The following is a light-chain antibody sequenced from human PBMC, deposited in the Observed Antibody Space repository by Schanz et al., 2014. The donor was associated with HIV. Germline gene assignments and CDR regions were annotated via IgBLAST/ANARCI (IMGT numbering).Light chain of an antibody. CDR3: SSHAGSDKFGI. CDR1: SSDVGHYDY. V-gene: IGLV2-8*01. J-gene: IGLJ2*01. CDR2: EVS. Sequence: QSALTQPPSASGSRGQSVTISCTRTSSDVGHYDYVSWYQQHPGKAPKLMIYEVSKRPSGVPDRFSGSKSGNTASLTVSGLQAEDEADYYCSSHAGSDKFGIFGGGTKLTVL.